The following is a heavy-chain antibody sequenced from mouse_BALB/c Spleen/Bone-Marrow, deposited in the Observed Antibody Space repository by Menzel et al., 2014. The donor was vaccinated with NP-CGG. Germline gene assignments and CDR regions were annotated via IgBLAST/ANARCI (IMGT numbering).Heavy chain of an antibody. J-gene: IGHJ4*01. CDR2: IWGGGNT. CDR1: GFSLSRYN. Sequence: VQLQQSGPGQVAPSQSLSITCTVSGFSLSRYNVHWVRQPPGKGLEWLGVIWGGGNTDYNSGLKSRLSISKDDSKSQVFLKMNSLQTEDTAMYYCARFITTGAMDYWGQGTSVTVSS. D-gene: IGHD1-1*01. V-gene: IGHV2-6-4*01. CDR3: ARFITTGAMDY.